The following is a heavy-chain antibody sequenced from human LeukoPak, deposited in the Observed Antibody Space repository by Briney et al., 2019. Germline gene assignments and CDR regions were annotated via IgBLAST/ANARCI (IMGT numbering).Heavy chain of an antibody. CDR3: ARVSTIFGVVRYYYYYMDV. D-gene: IGHD3-3*01. CDR1: GGSISSYY. J-gene: IGHJ6*03. Sequence: SETLSLTCTVSGGSISSYYWSWIRQPPGKGLEWIGYIYYSGSTNYNPSLKSRVTISVDTSKNQFSLTLSSVTAADTTVYYCARVSTIFGVVRYYYYYMDVWGKGTTVTVSS. CDR2: IYYSGST. V-gene: IGHV4-59*08.